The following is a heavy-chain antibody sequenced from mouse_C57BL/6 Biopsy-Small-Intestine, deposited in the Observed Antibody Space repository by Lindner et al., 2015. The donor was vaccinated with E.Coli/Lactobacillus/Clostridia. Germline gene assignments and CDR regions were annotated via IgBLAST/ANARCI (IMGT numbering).Heavy chain of an antibody. J-gene: IGHJ4*01. Sequence: VQLQESGGGLVKPGGSLKLSCAASGFTFSDYGMHWVRQAPEKGLEWVAYISSGSSTIYYADTVKGRFTISRDNAKNTLFLQMTSLRSEDTATYYCARPHYYAMDYWGQGTSVTVSS. CDR1: GFTFSDYG. V-gene: IGHV5-17*01. CDR3: ARPHYYAMDY. CDR2: ISSGSSTI.